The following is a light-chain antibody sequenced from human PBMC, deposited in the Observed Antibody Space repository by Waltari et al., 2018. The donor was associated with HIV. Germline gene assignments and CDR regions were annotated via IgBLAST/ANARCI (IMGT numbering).Light chain of an antibody. CDR3: AVWDDSLNAYV. V-gene: IGLV1-44*01. CDR2: NTD. CDR1: SSNVGSTT. J-gene: IGLJ1*01. Sequence: QSVLTQPPSSSGTPGQRLTISCSGSSSNVGSTTVNWYQHLPGAAPKLLILNTDERPSGVPDRFSGSKSCTSASLAISGLQSEDEADYYCAVWDDSLNAYVFGTGTTVTVL.